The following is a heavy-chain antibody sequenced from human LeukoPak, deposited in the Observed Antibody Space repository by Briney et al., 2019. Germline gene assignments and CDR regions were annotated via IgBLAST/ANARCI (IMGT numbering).Heavy chain of an antibody. V-gene: IGHV3-21*01. CDR3: ARDCSSTSCDTDY. D-gene: IGHD2-2*01. CDR2: ISSSSSYI. J-gene: IGHJ4*02. Sequence: GGSLRLSCAASGFTFSISAMSWVRQAPGKGLEWVSSISSSSSYIYYADSVKGRFTISRDNAKNSLYLQMNSLRAEDTAVYYCARDCSSTSCDTDYWGQGTLVTVSS. CDR1: GFTFSISA.